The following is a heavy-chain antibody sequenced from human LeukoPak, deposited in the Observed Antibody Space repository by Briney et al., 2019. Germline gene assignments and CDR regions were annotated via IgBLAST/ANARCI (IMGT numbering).Heavy chain of an antibody. D-gene: IGHD1-26*01. V-gene: IGHV3-48*03. CDR1: GFTFSSYE. J-gene: IGHJ4*02. CDR3: ARASGSYYFDY. Sequence: GGSLRLSCAASGFTFSSYEMNWVRQAPGKGLEWVSYISSSGSTIYYADSVKGRFTISRDNAKNSLYLQMNSLRAEDTAVYYCARASGSYYFDYWGQGILVTVSS. CDR2: ISSSGSTI.